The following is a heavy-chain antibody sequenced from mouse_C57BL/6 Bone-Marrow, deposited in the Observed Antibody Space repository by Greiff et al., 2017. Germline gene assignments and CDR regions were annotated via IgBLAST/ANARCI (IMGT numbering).Heavy chain of an antibody. V-gene: IGHV1-26*01. J-gene: IGHJ1*03. CDR1: GYTFTDYY. CDR3: AREGTHFDV. Sequence: EVQLQQSGPELVKPGASVKISCKASGYTFTDYYMNWVKQSHGKSLEWIGDINPNNGGTSYNQKFKGKATLTVDKSSSTAYMELRSLTSEDSAVYYCAREGTHFDVWGTGTTVTVSS. CDR2: INPNNGGT.